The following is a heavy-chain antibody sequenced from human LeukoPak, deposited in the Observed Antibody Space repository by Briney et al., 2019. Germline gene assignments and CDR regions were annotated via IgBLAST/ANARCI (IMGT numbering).Heavy chain of an antibody. CDR1: GFTFSSYA. CDR3: ARKYYYGSGSFDY. Sequence: PGGSLRLSCAASGFTFSSYAVSWVRQAPGKGLEWVSAISGSGGSTYYADSVEGRFTISRDNSKNTLYLQMNSLRAEDTAVYYCARKYYYGSGSFDYWGQGTLVTVSS. D-gene: IGHD3-10*01. CDR2: ISGSGGST. J-gene: IGHJ4*02. V-gene: IGHV3-23*01.